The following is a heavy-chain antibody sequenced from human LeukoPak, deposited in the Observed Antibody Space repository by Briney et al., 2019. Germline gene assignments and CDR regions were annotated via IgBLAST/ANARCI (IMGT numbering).Heavy chain of an antibody. V-gene: IGHV3-23*01. CDR2: ISGSGGST. CDR1: GFTLSNYA. CDR3: AKGGAYGSGSYSPDY. J-gene: IGHJ4*02. D-gene: IGHD3-10*01. Sequence: PGGSLRLSYAASGFTLSNYAMSWVRQAPGKGLEWVSAISGSGGSTYYADSVKGRFTISRDNSKNTLYLQMNSLRAEDTAVYYCAKGGAYGSGSYSPDYWGQGTLVTVSS.